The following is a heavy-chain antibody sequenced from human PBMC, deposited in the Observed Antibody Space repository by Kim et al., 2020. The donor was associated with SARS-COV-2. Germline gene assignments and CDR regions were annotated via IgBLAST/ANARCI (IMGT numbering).Heavy chain of an antibody. CDR2: INPNSGGK. D-gene: IGHD2-15*01. CDR1: GYTFTGYY. V-gene: IGHV1-2*02. CDR3: SRVLVKRAVRFDP. J-gene: IGHJ5*02. Sequence: ASVKVSCKASGYTFTGYYMHWVRQAPGQGLEWMGWINPNSGGKNYAQKFQGRVTMTRDTSISTAYMELSRLRSDDTAVYYCSRVLVKRAVRFDPWGQGTLVTVSS.